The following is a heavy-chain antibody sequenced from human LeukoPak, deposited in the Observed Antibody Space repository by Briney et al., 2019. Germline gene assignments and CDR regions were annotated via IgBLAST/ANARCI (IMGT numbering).Heavy chain of an antibody. CDR1: GFTFSTYG. V-gene: IGHV3-23*01. D-gene: IGHD5-12*01. CDR2: ISDSGGST. CDR3: AKHHYDVYYYAMGV. J-gene: IGHJ6*02. Sequence: GGSLRLSCEASGFTFSTYGMSWVRQAPGKGLEWVSGISDSGGSTFYADSVKGRFTISRDNSENTLYLQMSSLRAEDTAVYYCAKHHYDVYYYAMGVWGQGTTVTVSS.